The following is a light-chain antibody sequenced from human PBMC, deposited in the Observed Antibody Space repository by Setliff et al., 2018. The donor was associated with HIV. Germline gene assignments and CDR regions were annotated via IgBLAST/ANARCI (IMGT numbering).Light chain of an antibody. J-gene: IGLJ1*01. CDR3: SSYTTSSTPYV. V-gene: IGLV2-14*02. CDR2: EVS. Sequence: QSALTQPASVSGSPGQSITISCTGTSSDVGRYNLVSWYQQHPGKAPKLMIYEVSNRPSGVSNRFSGSKSGNTASLTISGLQAEDEADYYCSSYTTSSTPYVFGTGTKVTVL. CDR1: SSDVGRYNL.